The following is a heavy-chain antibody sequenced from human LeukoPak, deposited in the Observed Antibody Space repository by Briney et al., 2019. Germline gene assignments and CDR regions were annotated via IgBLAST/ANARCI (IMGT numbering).Heavy chain of an antibody. CDR2: ISGSGDDP. J-gene: IGHJ3*02. CDR3: AKALYGGNERYAFDI. V-gene: IGHV3-23*01. Sequence: PGGSLRLSCAASGFTFSSYAMNWVRQAPGKGLEWVSAISGSGDDPYYADSVKGRFTISRDNSKNTLYLQMNSLTAEDTAVYYCAKALYGGNERYAFDIWGQGTMVTVSS. D-gene: IGHD4-23*01. CDR1: GFTFSSYA.